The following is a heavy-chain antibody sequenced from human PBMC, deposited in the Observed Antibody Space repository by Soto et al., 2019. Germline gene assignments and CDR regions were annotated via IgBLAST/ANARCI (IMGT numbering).Heavy chain of an antibody. CDR1: GGSISGYY. CDR3: ARDLWGYCGTACYPLDV. V-gene: IGHV4-59*01. J-gene: IGHJ6*02. Sequence: QVQLQESGPGLVKPSETLSLTCTVSGGSISGYYWSWIRQPPGKGLEWIGYMYNTGSTVYNPSFKSRLTISVDTSKNQFSLKLNSVTAADTAVYYCARDLWGYCGTACYPLDVWGQGTTVTVSS. D-gene: IGHD2-21*02. CDR2: MYNTGST.